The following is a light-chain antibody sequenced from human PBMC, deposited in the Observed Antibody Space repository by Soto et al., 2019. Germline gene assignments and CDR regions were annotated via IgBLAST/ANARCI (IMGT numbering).Light chain of an antibody. V-gene: IGKV3-15*01. Sequence: EIVITQSPDTLSVSPGERATVSCRASESVSSNLAWYQQKAGQAPRLLIYGASTRATGIPARSSGSGSGTEFTLTISTLQSEDVAIYYCQQYNSWPPYTFGQGTKVDIK. J-gene: IGKJ2*01. CDR1: ESVSSN. CDR3: QQYNSWPPYT. CDR2: GAS.